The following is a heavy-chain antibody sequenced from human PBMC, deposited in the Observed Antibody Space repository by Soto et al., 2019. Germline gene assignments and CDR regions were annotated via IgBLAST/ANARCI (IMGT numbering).Heavy chain of an antibody. V-gene: IGHV1-58*01. CDR1: GFTFTSSA. CDR3: AAGSLQDPSDFWSGYYSYYFDY. J-gene: IGHJ4*02. Sequence: ASVKVSCKASGFTFTSSAVQWVRQARGQRLEWIGWIVVGSGNTNYAQKFQERVTITRDMSTSTAYMELSSLRSEDTAVYYCAAGSLQDPSDFWSGYYSYYFDYWGQGTLVTVSS. CDR2: IVVGSGNT. D-gene: IGHD3-3*01.